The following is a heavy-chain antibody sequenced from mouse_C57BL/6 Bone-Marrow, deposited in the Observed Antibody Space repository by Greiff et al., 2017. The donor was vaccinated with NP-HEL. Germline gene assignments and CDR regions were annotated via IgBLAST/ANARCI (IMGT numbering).Heavy chain of an antibody. V-gene: IGHV7-3*01. CDR1: GFTFTDYY. CDR3: ARRPRKGYYAMDY. Sequence: DVMLVESGGGLVQPGGSLSLSCAASGFTFTDYYMSWVRQPPGKALEWLGFIRNKANGYTTEYSASVKGRFTISRDNSQSILYLQMNALRAEDSATYYCARRPRKGYYAMDYWGQGTSVTVSS. D-gene: IGHD3-3*01. CDR2: IRNKANGYTT. J-gene: IGHJ4*01.